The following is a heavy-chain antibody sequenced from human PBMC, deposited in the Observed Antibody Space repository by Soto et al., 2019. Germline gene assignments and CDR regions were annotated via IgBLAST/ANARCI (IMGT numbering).Heavy chain of an antibody. D-gene: IGHD2-15*01. CDR3: AREKDIVVVVAAYNWFDP. CDR1: GYTFTSYA. J-gene: IGHJ5*02. CDR2: INAGNGNT. V-gene: IGHV1-3*01. Sequence: ASVKVSCKASGYTFTSYAMHWVRQAPGQRLEWMGWINAGNGNTKYSQKFQGRVTITRDTSASTAYMELSSLRSEDTAVYYCAREKDIVVVVAAYNWFDPRGQGTLVTVSS.